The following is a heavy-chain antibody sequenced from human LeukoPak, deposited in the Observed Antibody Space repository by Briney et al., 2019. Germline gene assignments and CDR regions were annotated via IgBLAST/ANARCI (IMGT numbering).Heavy chain of an antibody. CDR2: INGDGSTT. D-gene: IGHD5-12*01. J-gene: IGHJ3*02. V-gene: IGHV3-74*01. Sequence: PGGSLRLSCAASGFTLSSYWMHWVRHAPGKGLVCVSRINGDGSTTTYADSVKGRFTISRDNAKNTLYLQLNSLRAEDTAVYYCARSDNGFDIWGQGTMVTVSS. CDR1: GFTLSSYW. CDR3: ARSDNGFDI.